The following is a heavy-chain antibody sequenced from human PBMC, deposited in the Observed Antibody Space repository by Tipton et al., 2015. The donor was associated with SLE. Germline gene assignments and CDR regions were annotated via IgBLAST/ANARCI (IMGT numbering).Heavy chain of an antibody. CDR1: GGSISSYY. J-gene: IGHJ4*02. CDR3: AREGDGNSYDY. Sequence: TLSLTCTVSGGSISSYYWSWIRQPPGKGLEWIGYIYYSGSTNYNPSLKSRVTISVDTSKNQFSLKLSSVTAADTAVYYCAREGDGNSYDYWGQGILVTVSS. V-gene: IGHV4-59*01. CDR2: IYYSGST. D-gene: IGHD4-23*01.